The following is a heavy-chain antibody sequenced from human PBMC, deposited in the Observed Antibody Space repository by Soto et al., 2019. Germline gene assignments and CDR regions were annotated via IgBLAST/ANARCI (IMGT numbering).Heavy chain of an antibody. CDR3: ARGDPGYSYAKIDY. V-gene: IGHV3-74*01. Sequence: EEQLVESGGALVQPGGSLRLSCAACGCTFTMDWMHWVRQAPGKGLVWVSRVNSDGTGTTYADSVTGRFTVSRDNAKNTLYLQMESLRAEDTGVYYCARGDPGYSYAKIDYWGQGTLVTFYS. J-gene: IGHJ4*02. D-gene: IGHD5-18*01. CDR1: GCTFTMDW. CDR2: VNSDGTGT.